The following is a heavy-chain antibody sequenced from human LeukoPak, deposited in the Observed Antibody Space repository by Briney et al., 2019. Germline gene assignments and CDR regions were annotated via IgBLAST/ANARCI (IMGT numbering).Heavy chain of an antibody. J-gene: IGHJ4*02. CDR3: ARWYSSGWYSDY. CDR2: VSGTSEYI. D-gene: IGHD6-19*01. Sequence: GGSLRLSCAASGFSFSTCSMIWVRQAPGKGLEWVSSVSGTSEYIYYADSVRGRFTISRDSAKNTVYLQMNSLRAEDTAVYYCARWYSSGWYSDYWGQGTLVTVSS. CDR1: GFSFSTCS. V-gene: IGHV3-21*06.